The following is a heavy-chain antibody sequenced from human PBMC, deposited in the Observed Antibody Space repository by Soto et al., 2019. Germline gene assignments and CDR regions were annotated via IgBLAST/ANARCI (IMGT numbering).Heavy chain of an antibody. J-gene: IGHJ5*02. D-gene: IGHD6-19*01. V-gene: IGHV5-10-1*01. CDR2: IDPSDSYT. CDR1: GYSFTSYW. CDR3: ARHAGGRYNWFDP. Sequence: GESLKISCKGSGYSFTSYWISWVRQMPGKGLEWMGRIDPSDSYTNYSPSFQGHVTISAGKSISTAYLQWSSLKASDTAMYYCARHAGGRYNWFDPWGQGTLVTVSS.